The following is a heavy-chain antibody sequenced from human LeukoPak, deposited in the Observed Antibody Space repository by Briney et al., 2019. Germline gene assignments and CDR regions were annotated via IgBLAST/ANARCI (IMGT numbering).Heavy chain of an antibody. D-gene: IGHD1-26*01. CDR1: GFTFSSYE. CDR2: ISSSGSTI. Sequence: GGSLRLSCAASGFTFSSYEMNWVRQAPGEGLEWVSYISSSGSTIYYADSVKGRFTISRDNAKNSLYLQMNSLRAEDTAVYYCARVVGATVVDYWGQGTLVTVSS. V-gene: IGHV3-48*03. CDR3: ARVVGATVVDY. J-gene: IGHJ4*02.